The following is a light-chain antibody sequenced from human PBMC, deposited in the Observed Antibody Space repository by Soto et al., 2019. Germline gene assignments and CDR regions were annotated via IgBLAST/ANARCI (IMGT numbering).Light chain of an antibody. CDR3: QSYDSSLSVV. CDR1: SSNIGAGCY. CDR2: GNS. V-gene: IGLV1-40*01. J-gene: IGLJ2*01. Sequence: QSLLTQPPSLSGAPGQRFTISGTGSSSNIGAGCYVHWYQQLPGTAPKLLIYGNSNRPSGVPDRFSGSKSGTSASLAITGLQAEDEADYYCQSYDSSLSVVFGGGTKVTVL.